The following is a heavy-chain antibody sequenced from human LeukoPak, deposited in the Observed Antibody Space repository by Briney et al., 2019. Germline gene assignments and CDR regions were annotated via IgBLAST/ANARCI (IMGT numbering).Heavy chain of an antibody. CDR3: ARDLLYYDILTGYYSSYYFDY. D-gene: IGHD3-9*01. V-gene: IGHV1-69*04. CDR2: IIPILGIA. Sequence: SVKVSCKASGGTFSSYAISWVRQALGQGLEWMGRIIPILGIANYAQKFQGRVTITADKSTSTAYMELSSLRSEDTAVYYCARDLLYYDILTGYYSSYYFDYWGQGTLVTVSS. CDR1: GGTFSSYA. J-gene: IGHJ4*02.